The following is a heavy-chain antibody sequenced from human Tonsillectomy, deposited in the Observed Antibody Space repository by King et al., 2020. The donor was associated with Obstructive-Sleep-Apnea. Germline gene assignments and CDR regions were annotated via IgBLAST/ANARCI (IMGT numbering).Heavy chain of an antibody. CDR3: AIEHTIYYYYSSCFYVDY. CDR1: GFTFSSYG. D-gene: IGHD3-22*01. J-gene: IGHJ4*02. CDR2: IRYDGSNK. V-gene: IGHV3-30*02. Sequence: VQLVESGGGVVQPGGSLRLSCAASGFTFSSYGMHWVRQAPGKVLEWVAFIRYDGSNKYYADSVKGRFTISRDNSKNTLSLQMNSLRAEDTAVYYCAIEHTIYYYYSSCFYVDYWRQGTLVTVSS.